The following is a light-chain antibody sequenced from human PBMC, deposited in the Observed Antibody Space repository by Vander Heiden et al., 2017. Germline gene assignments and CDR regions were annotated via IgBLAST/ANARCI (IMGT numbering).Light chain of an antibody. J-gene: IGKJ4*01. CDR3: QQDDNLPLT. CDR2: DAS. Sequence: DLQLRQSPSSLSASVGDRVTITCRASQDISNYLTWYQQQPGKAPRLLIYDASNLQTGVPSRFSGSGSGTDFTFTISSLQPEDIATYYCQQDDNLPLTFGGGTKVEIK. CDR1: QDISNY. V-gene: IGKV1-33*01.